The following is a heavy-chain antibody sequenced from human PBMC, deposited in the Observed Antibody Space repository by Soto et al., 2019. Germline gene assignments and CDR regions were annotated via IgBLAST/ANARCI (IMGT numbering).Heavy chain of an antibody. CDR3: ARDHGLYSSGWYFDY. V-gene: IGHV4-59*01. CDR2: IYYSGST. D-gene: IGHD6-19*01. Sequence: PSETLSLTCTVSGGSISSYYWSWIRQPPGKGLEWIGYIYYSGSTNYNPSLKSRVTISVDTSKNQFSLKLSSVTAADTALYYCARDHGLYSSGWYFDYWGQGTLVTVSS. J-gene: IGHJ4*02. CDR1: GGSISSYY.